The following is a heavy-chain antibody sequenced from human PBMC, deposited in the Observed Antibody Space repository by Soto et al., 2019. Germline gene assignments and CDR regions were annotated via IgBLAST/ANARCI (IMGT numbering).Heavy chain of an antibody. CDR2: ISPKSGAT. Sequence: ASVKVSCKASGYTFIDYYMHWVRQAPGQGFEWLGRISPKSGATNYAQKFQGRVTMTWDTSLNTAYMELSSLISEDTAVYYCARPPGYISDWYYFDLWGQGTQVTVSS. V-gene: IGHV1-2*02. CDR3: ARPPGYISDWYYFDL. CDR1: GYTFIDYY. D-gene: IGHD3-9*01. J-gene: IGHJ4*02.